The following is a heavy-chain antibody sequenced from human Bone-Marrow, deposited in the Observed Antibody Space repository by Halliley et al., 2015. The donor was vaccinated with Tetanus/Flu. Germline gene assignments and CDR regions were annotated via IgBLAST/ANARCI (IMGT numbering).Heavy chain of an antibody. CDR3: GRGGVGSVAGLDP. D-gene: IGHD6-19*01. CDR2: INWNGGMK. Sequence: VSSINWNGGMKGSADSVEGRFTISRDSAKKSVYLQMGSLRVDDTALYVCGRGGVGSVAGLDPWGQGTLVTVSS. J-gene: IGHJ5*02. V-gene: IGHV3-20*01.